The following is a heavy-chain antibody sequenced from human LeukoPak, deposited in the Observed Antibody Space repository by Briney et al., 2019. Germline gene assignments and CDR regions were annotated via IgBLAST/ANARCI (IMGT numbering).Heavy chain of an antibody. Sequence: SETLSLTCTVSGGSIGSSSYYWGWIRQPPGKGLEWIGSIYYSGSTYYNPSLKSRVTISVDTSKNQFSLKLSSVTAADTAVYYCARHGRTPSYYWGQGTLVTVSS. CDR3: ARHGRTPSYY. CDR1: GGSIGSSSYY. J-gene: IGHJ4*02. V-gene: IGHV4-39*01. CDR2: IYYSGST.